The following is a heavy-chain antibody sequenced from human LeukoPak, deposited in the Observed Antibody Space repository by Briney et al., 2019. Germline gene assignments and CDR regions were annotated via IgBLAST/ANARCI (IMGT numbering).Heavy chain of an antibody. CDR3: AKGLTTLVDWYYYYYMDV. CDR2: IRYDGSNK. CDR1: GFTFSSYG. V-gene: IGHV3-30*02. J-gene: IGHJ6*03. Sequence: GGSLRLSCAASGFTFSSYGMHWVRQAPGKGLEWVAFIRYDGSNKYYADSVKGRFTISRDNSKNTLYLQMNSLRAEDTAVYYCAKGLTTLVDWYYYYYMDVWGKGTTVTVSS. D-gene: IGHD4-11*01.